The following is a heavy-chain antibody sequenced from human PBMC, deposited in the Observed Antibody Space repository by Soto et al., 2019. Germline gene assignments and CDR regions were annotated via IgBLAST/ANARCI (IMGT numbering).Heavy chain of an antibody. Sequence: GGSLRLSCAASGFTFDDYGMSWVRQAPGKGLEWVSGINWNGGSTGYADSVKGRFTISRDNAKNSLYLQMNSLRAEDTALYHCARHSCSSTSCPWYYYYYMDVWGKGTTVTVSS. D-gene: IGHD2-2*01. V-gene: IGHV3-20*01. CDR3: ARHSCSSTSCPWYYYYYMDV. J-gene: IGHJ6*03. CDR2: INWNGGST. CDR1: GFTFDDYG.